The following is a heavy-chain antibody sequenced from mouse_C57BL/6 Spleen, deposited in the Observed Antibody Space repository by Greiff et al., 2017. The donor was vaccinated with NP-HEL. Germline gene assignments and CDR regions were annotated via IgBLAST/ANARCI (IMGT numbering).Heavy chain of an antibody. V-gene: IGHV1-52*01. CDR3: ARSYYYGSSPQYFDY. CDR1: GYTFTSYW. CDR2: IDPSDSET. J-gene: IGHJ2*01. D-gene: IGHD1-1*01. Sequence: VQLQQPGAELVRPGSSVKLSCKASGYTFTSYWMHWVKQRPIQGLEWIGNIDPSDSETHYNQKFKDKATLTVDKSSSTAYMQLSSLTSEDSAVYYCARSYYYGSSPQYFDYWGQGTTLTVSS.